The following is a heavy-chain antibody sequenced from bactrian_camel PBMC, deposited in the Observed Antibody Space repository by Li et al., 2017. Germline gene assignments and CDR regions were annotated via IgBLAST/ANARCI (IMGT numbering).Heavy chain of an antibody. CDR1: GFGATFYT. Sequence: VQAGGSLRLSCLASGFGATFYTMAWFRQAPGKEREGVAVFGGGIRYYADSVKGRFTISQADAKTTLDLEMNNLKPEDTGMYYCAAVRVAGRCPMANYEYRYWGQGTQVTVSS. CDR3: AAVRVAGRCPMANYEYRY. V-gene: IGHV3S59*01. CDR2: FGGGIR. D-gene: IGHD5*01. J-gene: IGHJ4*01.